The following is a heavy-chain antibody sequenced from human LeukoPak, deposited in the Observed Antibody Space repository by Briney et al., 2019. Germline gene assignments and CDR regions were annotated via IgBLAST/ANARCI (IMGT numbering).Heavy chain of an antibody. CDR3: ARDRKRTNYYGSGSYLQDY. CDR2: INPNSGGT. Sequence: ASVKVSCKASGYTFTGYYMHWVRQAPGQGLEWMGWINPNSGGTNYAQKFQGRVTMTRDTSISTAYMELSRLRSDETAVYYCARDRKRTNYYGSGSYLQDYWGQGTLVTVSS. D-gene: IGHD3-10*01. CDR1: GYTFTGYY. J-gene: IGHJ4*02. V-gene: IGHV1-2*02.